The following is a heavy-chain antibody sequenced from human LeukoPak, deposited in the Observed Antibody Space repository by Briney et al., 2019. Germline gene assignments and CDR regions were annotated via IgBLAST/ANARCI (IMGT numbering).Heavy chain of an antibody. CDR2: ITTSSTYI. J-gene: IGHJ3*02. Sequence: GGSLRLSCAASGFSFSDYNMNWVRQAPGKALEWVSSITTSSTYIYYGDSVKGRFTISRDNSKNTLYLQMNSLKAEDTAVYYCARSWGPYYYDKYGEDAFDIRGQGTMVTVSS. V-gene: IGHV3-21*01. CDR1: GFSFSDYN. D-gene: IGHD3-22*01. CDR3: ARSWGPYYYDKYGEDAFDI.